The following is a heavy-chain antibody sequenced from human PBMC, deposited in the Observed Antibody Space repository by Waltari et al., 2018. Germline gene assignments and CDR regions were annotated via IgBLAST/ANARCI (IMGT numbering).Heavy chain of an antibody. CDR2: IYHSGST. CDR3: ARVDDDSSGYYSLRNHYFDY. D-gene: IGHD3-22*01. Sequence: QVQLQESGPGLVKPSETLSLTCTVSGYSISSGYYWGWIRQPPGKGLEWIGSIYHSGSTYYTPSLRRRVTISVDTAKHQFSLKLSSVTAADTAVYYCARVDDDSSGYYSLRNHYFDYLGLGPLVTVCS. V-gene: IGHV4-38-2*02. CDR1: GYSISSGYY. J-gene: IGHJ4*02.